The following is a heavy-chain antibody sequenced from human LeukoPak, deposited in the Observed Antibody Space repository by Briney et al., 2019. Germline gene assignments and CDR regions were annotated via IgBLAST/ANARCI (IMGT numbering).Heavy chain of an antibody. V-gene: IGHV3-21*01. CDR3: ARDRSPRGVIITRSYGMDV. D-gene: IGHD3-10*01. Sequence: PGGSLRLSCAASGFTFSSYSMNWVRQAPGKGLEWVSSISSSSSYIYYADSVKGRFTISRDNAKNSLCLQMNSLRAEDTAVYYCARDRSPRGVIITRSYGMDVWGQGTTVTVSS. J-gene: IGHJ6*02. CDR2: ISSSSSYI. CDR1: GFTFSSYS.